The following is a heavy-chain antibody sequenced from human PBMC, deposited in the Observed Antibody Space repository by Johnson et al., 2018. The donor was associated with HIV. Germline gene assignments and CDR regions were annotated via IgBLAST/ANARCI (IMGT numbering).Heavy chain of an antibody. V-gene: IGHV3-9*01. Sequence: VQLVESGGGFIQPGRSLRLSCAASGFTFDDYAMHWVRQAPGKGLEWVSGISWNSGSIGYADSVKGRFTISRDNAKKSLYLQMNSLRAEDPAVYYCAKEDEWLRLGSAFDIWGHGTMVTVSS. CDR3: AKEDEWLRLGSAFDI. CDR2: ISWNSGSI. D-gene: IGHD5-12*01. CDR1: GFTFDDYA. J-gene: IGHJ3*02.